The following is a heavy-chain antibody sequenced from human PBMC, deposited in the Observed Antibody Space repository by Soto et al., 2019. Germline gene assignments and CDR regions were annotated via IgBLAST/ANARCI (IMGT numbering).Heavy chain of an antibody. J-gene: IGHJ4*02. CDR3: ARDSSGWYGFDY. D-gene: IGHD6-19*01. CDR1: GFSLGTRGVG. Sequence: QITLKESGPTLVKPTQTLTLTCTFSGFSLGTRGVGVGWIRQPPGKALEWLALIYWDDDKRYSPSLKSRLTITNDPSRNQVGLTMANKDPVDSATYYCARDSSGWYGFDYWGQGMLVTVTS. V-gene: IGHV2-5*02. CDR2: IYWDDDK.